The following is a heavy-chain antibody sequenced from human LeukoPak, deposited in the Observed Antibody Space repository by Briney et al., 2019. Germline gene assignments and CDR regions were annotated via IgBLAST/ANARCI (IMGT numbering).Heavy chain of an antibody. J-gene: IGHJ6*03. CDR1: GFTFSSYE. Sequence: PGGSLRLSCAASGFTFSSYEMNWVRQAPGKGLEWVSYISSSGSTIYYADSVKGRFTISRDNAKNSLYLQMNSLRVEDTAIYYCARSTTHYYYYYMDVWGKGTTVTVSS. D-gene: IGHD5/OR15-5a*01. CDR3: ARSTTHYYYYYMDV. V-gene: IGHV3-48*03. CDR2: ISSSGSTI.